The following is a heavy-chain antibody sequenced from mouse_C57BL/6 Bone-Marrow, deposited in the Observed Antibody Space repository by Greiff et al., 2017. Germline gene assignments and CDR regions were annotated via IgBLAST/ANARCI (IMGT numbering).Heavy chain of an antibody. D-gene: IGHD1-2*01. Sequence: VQLQQSGAELVMPGASVKLSCKASGYTFTSYWMHWVKQRPGQGLEWIGEIDPSDSYTNYNQKFKGKSTLTVDKSSSTAYMQLSSLTSEDSAVYYCARWGIKDYFDYWGQGTTLTVSS. J-gene: IGHJ2*01. CDR2: IDPSDSYT. V-gene: IGHV1-69*01. CDR3: ARWGIKDYFDY. CDR1: GYTFTSYW.